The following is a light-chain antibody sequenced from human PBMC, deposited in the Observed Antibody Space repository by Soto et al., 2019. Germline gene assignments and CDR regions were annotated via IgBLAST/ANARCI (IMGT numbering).Light chain of an antibody. CDR3: QQSYSFPYT. Sequence: DIQMTQSPSSLSASVGDRVTITCRASQSLTKYLNWYQQKPGKAPKLLIYAASSLQSGVPSRFSGSGSVTDFTLTISSLQPEDYATYYCQQSYSFPYTFGQGTKVDI. CDR1: QSLTKY. J-gene: IGKJ2*01. V-gene: IGKV1-39*01. CDR2: AAS.